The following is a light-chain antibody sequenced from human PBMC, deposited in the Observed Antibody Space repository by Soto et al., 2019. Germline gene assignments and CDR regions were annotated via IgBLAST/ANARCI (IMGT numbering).Light chain of an antibody. CDR3: SSFTSSSTYV. Sequence: QSVLTQPASVSGSPGQSITISCTGTSSDVGGYTYVSWFQQHPGKAPKLMIYEVSNRPSGVSNRFSDSKSGNTASLTISGLQAEDEADYYCSSFTSSSTYVFGTGTKVTVL. CDR2: EVS. CDR1: SSDVGGYTY. J-gene: IGLJ1*01. V-gene: IGLV2-14*03.